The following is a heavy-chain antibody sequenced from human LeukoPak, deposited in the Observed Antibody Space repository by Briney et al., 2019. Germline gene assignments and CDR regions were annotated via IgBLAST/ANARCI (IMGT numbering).Heavy chain of an antibody. J-gene: IGHJ4*02. Sequence: GGSLRLSCAVSGFAFGSEAMSWVRQSPARGLEWVASISPGGGTTYYADSVKGRFTISRDNAKNSLYLQMNSLRAEDTAVYYCSRLRGYSYGYADYWGQGTLVTVSS. V-gene: IGHV3-23*01. CDR3: SRLRGYSYGYADY. D-gene: IGHD5-18*01. CDR1: GFAFGSEA. CDR2: ISPGGGTT.